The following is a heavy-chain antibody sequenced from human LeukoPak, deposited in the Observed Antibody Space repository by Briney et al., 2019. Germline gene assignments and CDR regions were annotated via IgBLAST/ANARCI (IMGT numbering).Heavy chain of an antibody. D-gene: IGHD6-19*01. CDR1: GGSISSSSYY. V-gene: IGHV4-39*07. CDR3: ARDIAVAGTAYFQH. Sequence: SETLSLTCTVSGGSISSSSYYWGWIRQPPGKGLEWIGSIYHSGSTYYNPSLKSRVTISVDTSKNQFSLKLSSVTAADTAVYYCARDIAVAGTAYFQHWGQGTLVTVSS. CDR2: IYHSGST. J-gene: IGHJ1*01.